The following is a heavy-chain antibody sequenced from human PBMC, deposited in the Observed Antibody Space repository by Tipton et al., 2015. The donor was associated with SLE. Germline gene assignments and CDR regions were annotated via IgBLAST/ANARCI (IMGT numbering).Heavy chain of an antibody. V-gene: IGHV4-4*07. CDR1: GDSISNYY. J-gene: IGHJ3*02. CDR3: ARTLGAIAHTVYDAFDI. CDR2: TYTGGKT. Sequence: TLSLTCTVSGDSISNYYWSWVRQPAGKGLEWIGRTYTGGKTDSNPSLESRVTMSVDMSKNQFSLRLTSVTAADTAVYYCARTLGAIAHTVYDAFDIWGQGNMVTVSS. D-gene: IGHD1-26*01.